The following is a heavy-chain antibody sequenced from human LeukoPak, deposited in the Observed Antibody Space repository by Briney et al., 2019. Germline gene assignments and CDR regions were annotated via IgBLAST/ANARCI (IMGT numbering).Heavy chain of an antibody. J-gene: IGHJ5*02. V-gene: IGHV1-2*06. D-gene: IGHD2-15*01. CDR1: GYTFTGYY. CDR2: INPNSGGT. CDR3: ARDRVVVVVAATRRNWFDP. Sequence: TSVKVSCKASGYTFTGYYMHWVRQAPGQGLEWIGRINPNSGGTNYAQKFQGRVTMTRDTSISTAYMELSRLRSDDTAVDYCARDRVVVVVAATRRNWFDPWGQGTLVTVSS.